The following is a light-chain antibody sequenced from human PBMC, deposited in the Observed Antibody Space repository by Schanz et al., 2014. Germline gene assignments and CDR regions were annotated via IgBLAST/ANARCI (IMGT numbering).Light chain of an antibody. V-gene: IGKV3-20*01. CDR1: QSVHINY. CDR3: QQYGSSPT. CDR2: GAS. J-gene: IGKJ4*01. Sequence: EIVLTQSPGTLSLSPGERATLSCRASQSVHINYLAWHQQKPGQAPRLLIYGASSRATGIPDRFSGSGSGTDFALTISRLEPEDFAVYYCQQYGSSPTFGGGTKVEIK.